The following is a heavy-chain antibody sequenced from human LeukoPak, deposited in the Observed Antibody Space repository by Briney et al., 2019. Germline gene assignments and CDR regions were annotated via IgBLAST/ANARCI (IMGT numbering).Heavy chain of an antibody. CDR2: ITANNTTK. CDR1: GLSFSSYN. CDR3: AAASAFSSSWRS. V-gene: IGHV3-48*01. Sequence: PGGSLRLSCKASGLSFSSYNMNWVRQAPGKGPEWVAYITANNTTKYYADSVKGRFTISRDNAKKSLFLQMNSLRAEDTAVYYCAAASAFSSSWRSWGQGTVVAVSS. D-gene: IGHD6-13*01. J-gene: IGHJ5*02.